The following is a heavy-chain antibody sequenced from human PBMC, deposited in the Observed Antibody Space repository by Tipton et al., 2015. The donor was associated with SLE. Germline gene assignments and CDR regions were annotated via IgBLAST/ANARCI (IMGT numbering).Heavy chain of an antibody. CDR2: IRGKAYGGTT. CDR1: GFTFGDYA. Sequence: SLRLSCTASGFTFGDYAMSWVRQAPGKGLEWVGLIRGKAYGGTTEYAASVKGSFTISRDDSKNTLYLQMNSLRAEDTALYYCASSLLPRYGMDVWGQGTTVTVSS. V-gene: IGHV3-49*04. J-gene: IGHJ6*02. CDR3: ASSLLPRYGMDV. D-gene: IGHD2/OR15-2a*01.